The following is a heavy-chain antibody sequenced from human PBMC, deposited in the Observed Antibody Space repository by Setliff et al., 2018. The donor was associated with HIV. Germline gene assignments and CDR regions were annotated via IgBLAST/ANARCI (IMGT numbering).Heavy chain of an antibody. V-gene: IGHV1-2*06. Sequence: GASVKVSCKASGYTFNGYYMHWVRQAPGQGLEWMGRINPNSGGTKYGQKFQGRVTMTRETSMSTAYMELNRLISDDTAVYYCARGWATGADSSPLDVWGKGTTVTVSS. J-gene: IGHJ6*04. CDR1: GYTFNGYY. CDR3: ARGWATGADSSPLDV. CDR2: INPNSGGT. D-gene: IGHD6-19*01.